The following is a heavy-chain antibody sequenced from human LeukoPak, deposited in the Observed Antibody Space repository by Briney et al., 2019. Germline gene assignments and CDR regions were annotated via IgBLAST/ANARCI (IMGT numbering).Heavy chain of an antibody. D-gene: IGHD2-2*01. Sequence: SETLFLTCAVYGGSFSGYYWSWIRQPPGKGLEWIGEINHSGSTNYNPSLKSRVTISVDTSKNQFSLKLSSVTAADTAVYYCAREIVVVPAAIQRYYYYGMDVWGQGTTVTVSS. CDR1: GGSFSGYY. CDR3: AREIVVVPAAIQRYYYYGMDV. J-gene: IGHJ6*02. V-gene: IGHV4-34*01. CDR2: INHSGST.